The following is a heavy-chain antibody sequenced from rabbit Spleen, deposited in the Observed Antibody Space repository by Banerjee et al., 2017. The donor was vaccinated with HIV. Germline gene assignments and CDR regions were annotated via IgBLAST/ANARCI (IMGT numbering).Heavy chain of an antibody. CDR1: GFDLSSYYY. Sequence: QEQLEESGGDLVKPGASLTLTCTASGFDLSSYYYMCWVRQAPGKGLEWIACIYISGGSTYYASWAKGRFTISETSSTTVTLQMTSLTAADTATYFCARDTGSSFSSYGMDLWGPGTLVTVS. D-gene: IGHD8-1*01. CDR3: ARDTGSSFSSYGMDL. CDR2: IYISGGST. J-gene: IGHJ6*01. V-gene: IGHV1S45*01.